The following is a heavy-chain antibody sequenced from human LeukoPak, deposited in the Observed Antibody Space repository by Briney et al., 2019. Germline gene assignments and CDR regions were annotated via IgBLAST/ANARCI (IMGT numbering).Heavy chain of an antibody. V-gene: IGHV3-23*01. CDR2: ISGSGGNT. CDR3: AKSRGYYYDSSGYPNYFDY. J-gene: IGHJ4*02. Sequence: GASLRLSCAASGFTFSSYAMTWVRQAPGKGLEWVSSISGSGGNTYYADSVKGRFTISRDNSENTLYLQMNSLRAEDTAVYYCAKSRGYYYDSSGYPNYFDYWGQGTLVTVSS. CDR1: GFTFSSYA. D-gene: IGHD3-22*01.